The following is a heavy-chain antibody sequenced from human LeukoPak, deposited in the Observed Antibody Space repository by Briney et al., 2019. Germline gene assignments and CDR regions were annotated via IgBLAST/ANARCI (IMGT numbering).Heavy chain of an antibody. D-gene: IGHD6-19*01. J-gene: IGHJ4*02. CDR3: AKGPLYSSGWFFDY. CDR2: ISYDGSNK. Sequence: GGSLRLSCAASGFTFRNYDMHRVRQAPGKGLEWVAVISYDGSNKYYADSVKGRFTISRDNSKNTLYLQMNSLRAEDTAVYYCAKGPLYSSGWFFDYWGQGTLVIVSS. V-gene: IGHV3-30*18. CDR1: GFTFRNYD.